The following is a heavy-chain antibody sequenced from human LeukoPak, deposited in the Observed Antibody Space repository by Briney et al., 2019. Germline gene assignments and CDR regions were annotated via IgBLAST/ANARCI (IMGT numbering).Heavy chain of an antibody. CDR1: GYTLTELS. Sequence: ASVKVSCKVSGYTLTELSMHWVRQAPGKGLEWMGGFDPEDGETIYAQKFQGRVTMTKDTSTDTAYMELSSLRSEDTAVYYCATDLEDGESHYWGQGTLVTVSS. D-gene: IGHD2-21*01. CDR2: FDPEDGET. CDR3: ATDLEDGESHY. V-gene: IGHV1-24*01. J-gene: IGHJ4*02.